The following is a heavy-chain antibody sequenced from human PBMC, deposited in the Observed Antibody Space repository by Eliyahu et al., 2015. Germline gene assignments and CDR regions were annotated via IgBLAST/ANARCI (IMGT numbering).Heavy chain of an antibody. J-gene: IGHJ6*03. V-gene: IGHV4-34*01. Sequence: QVQLQQWGAGLLKPSETLSLTCAVYGGSFSGYXWXWIRXPPGKGLEWIGEXNHSGSTNYNQSLKSRVTISVDTSKNQFSLKLSSVTAADTAVYYCARGLGVRAAAGNVWSNPPYYYYMDVWGKGTTVTVSS. CDR1: GGSFSGYX. D-gene: IGHD6-13*01. CDR2: XNHSGST. CDR3: ARGLGVRAAAGNVWSNPPYYYYMDV.